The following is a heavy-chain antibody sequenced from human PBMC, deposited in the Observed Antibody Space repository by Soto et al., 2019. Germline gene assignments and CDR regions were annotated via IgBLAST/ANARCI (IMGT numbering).Heavy chain of an antibody. V-gene: IGHV1-69*01. D-gene: IGHD1-26*01. CDR2: IIPIFGTA. CDR1: GGTFSSYS. CDR3: AGDGGRHSGGIDY. J-gene: IGHJ4*02. Sequence: QVQLVQSGAEVKKPGSSVKVSCKASGGTFSSYSINWVRQAPGQGLEWMGEIIPIFGTANYAQKFQGRVTITADESTGKAYMELGSLGIEDTAGFYWAGDGGRHSGGIDYWGQGTLVTVSS.